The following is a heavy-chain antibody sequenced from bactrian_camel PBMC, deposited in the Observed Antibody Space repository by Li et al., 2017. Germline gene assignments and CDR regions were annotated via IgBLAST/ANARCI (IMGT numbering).Heavy chain of an antibody. CDR2: IYNERGGT. V-gene: IGHV3S40*01. CDR1: GYTYSTKC. Sequence: VQLVESGGGSVQAGGSLRLSCVASGYTYSTKCMGWFRQAPGKGREDVAVIYNERGGTFYHDSVKGRFTISQDNNKNTAYLQMDRLKPEDTAVYYCAADECKGLATTAIMIIHNNWGQGTQVTVS. J-gene: IGHJ4*01. CDR3: AADECKGLATTAIMIIHNN. D-gene: IGHD2*01.